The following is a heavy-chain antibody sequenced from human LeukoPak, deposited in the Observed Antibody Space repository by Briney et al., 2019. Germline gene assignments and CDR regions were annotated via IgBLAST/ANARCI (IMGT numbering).Heavy chain of an antibody. V-gene: IGHV4-31*03. J-gene: IGHJ4*02. CDR2: IYYSGST. D-gene: IGHD5-18*01. CDR3: ASSRLIAGYSYGSGITADY. Sequence: PSETLSLTCTVSGGSISSGGYYWSWIRQHPGKGLEWIGYIYYSGSTYYNPSLKSRVSISVDTSKNQFSLKLSSVTAADTAVYYCASSRLIAGYSYGSGITADYWGRGTLVTVSS. CDR1: GGSISSGGYY.